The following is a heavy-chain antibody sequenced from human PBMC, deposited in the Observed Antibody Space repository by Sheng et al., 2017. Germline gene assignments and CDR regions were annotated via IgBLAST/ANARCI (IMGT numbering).Heavy chain of an antibody. CDR1: GFTFSSYG. J-gene: IGHJ4*02. D-gene: IGHD4-17*01. CDR2: IWYDGSNK. Sequence: QVQLVESGGGVVQPGRSLRLSCAASGFTFSSYGMHWVRQAPGKGLEWVAVIWYDGSNKYYADSVKGRFTISRDNSKNTLYLQMNSLRAEDTAVYYCARDSASPTVGDYVRYFDYWARERWSPSPQ. CDR3: ARDSASPTVGDYVRYFDY. V-gene: IGHV3-33*01.